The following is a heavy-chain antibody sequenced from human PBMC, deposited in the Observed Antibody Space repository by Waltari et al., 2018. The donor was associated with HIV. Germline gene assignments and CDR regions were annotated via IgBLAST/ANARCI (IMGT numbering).Heavy chain of an antibody. V-gene: IGHV4-4*02. D-gene: IGHD2-2*01. CDR3: ARGGGIVVKMYADDAFDI. J-gene: IGHJ3*02. CDR2: IYHSGGT. Sequence: QVQLQESGPGLVKPSGTLSLTCAVSGDSVSSRNWWTWVRQPPGKGLEWIGEIYHSGGTNYNPSLKSRVTISVDKSKNQFSLNMSSMTAADTAVYYCARGGGIVVKMYADDAFDIWGQGTMVTVSS. CDR1: GDSVSSRNW.